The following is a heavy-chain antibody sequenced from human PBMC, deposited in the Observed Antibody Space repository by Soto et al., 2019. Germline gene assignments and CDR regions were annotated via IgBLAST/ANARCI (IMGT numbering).Heavy chain of an antibody. CDR3: ARDHCSGGSCENGAMDV. D-gene: IGHD2-15*01. CDR2: ISYDGSSK. V-gene: IGHV3-30-3*01. Sequence: GSLRLSCAASGFTFSSYAMHWVRQAPGKGLEWVAVISYDGSSKYYADSVKGRFTISRDNSKNTLYLQMSSLRTEDTTLYYCARDHCSGGSCENGAMDVWGQGTTVTVSS. CDR1: GFTFSSYA. J-gene: IGHJ6*02.